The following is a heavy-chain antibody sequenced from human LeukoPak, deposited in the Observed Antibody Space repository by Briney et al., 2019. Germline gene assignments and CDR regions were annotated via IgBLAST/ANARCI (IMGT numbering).Heavy chain of an antibody. CDR3: ARDSSVAGTSFDY. V-gene: IGHV4-59*01. J-gene: IGHJ4*02. D-gene: IGHD6-19*01. CDR2: IYYSGST. CDR1: GGSISSYY. Sequence: SETLSLTCTVSGGSISSYYWSWIRQPPGKGLEWIGYIYYSGSTNYNPSLKSRVTISVDTSKNQLSLKLSSVTAADTAVYYCARDSSVAGTSFDYWGQGTLVTVSS.